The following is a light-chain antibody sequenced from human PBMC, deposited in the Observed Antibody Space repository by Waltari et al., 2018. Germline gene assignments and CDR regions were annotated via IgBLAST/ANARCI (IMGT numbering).Light chain of an antibody. CDR3: QQSYSTPMYT. J-gene: IGKJ2*01. Sequence: DIQMTQSPSSLSASVGDKVTITCRASQSISTSLNWYQQKSGKAPKLLILAASSLQTGVPVRFSGSGSGTDFTLTISSLQLEDFATYYCQQSYSTPMYTFGQGTKLEV. CDR2: AAS. V-gene: IGKV1-39*01. CDR1: QSISTS.